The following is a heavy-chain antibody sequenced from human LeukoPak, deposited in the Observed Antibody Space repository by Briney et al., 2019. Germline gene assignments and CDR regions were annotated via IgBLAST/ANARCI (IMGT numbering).Heavy chain of an antibody. V-gene: IGHV3-7*01. Sequence: GGSLRLSCAASGFTFSSYWMSWVRQAPGKGLDRVANIKEDGSKIYYVDSVKGRFTISRDNARNSLYLQMDSLGAEDTAVYYCVRENNGAYWGQGTLVTVSS. CDR1: GFTFSSYW. CDR2: IKEDGSKI. CDR3: VRENNGAY. D-gene: IGHD2-8*01. J-gene: IGHJ4*02.